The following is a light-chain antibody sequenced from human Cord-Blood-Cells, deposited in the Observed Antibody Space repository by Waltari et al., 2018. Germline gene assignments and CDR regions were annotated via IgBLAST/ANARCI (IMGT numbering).Light chain of an antibody. J-gene: IGKJ4*01. Sequence: LQVTQSPSSLSAFVGDKVPITCRASQSISSYLNWYQQKPGKAPKLLIYAASSLQSGVPSRFSGSGSGTDFTLTISSLQPEDFATYYCQQSYSTPLTFGGGTKVEIK. CDR3: QQSYSTPLT. CDR2: AAS. V-gene: IGKV1-39*01. CDR1: QSISSY.